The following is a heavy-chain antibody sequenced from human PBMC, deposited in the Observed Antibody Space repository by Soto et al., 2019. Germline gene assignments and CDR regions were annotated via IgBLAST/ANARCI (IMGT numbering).Heavy chain of an antibody. CDR1: GGSISSGGYY. J-gene: IGHJ4*02. CDR3: ESQRAPYYFDY. V-gene: IGHV4-31*03. CDR2: IYNSGST. Sequence: TSETLSLTCTVSGGSISSGGYYWNWIRHHPGKGLEWIGYIYNSGSTYYNPYLKSRVFISADTSKNLLSLKLSSVTAADTAVYYCESQRAPYYFDYWGRGALVTVSS.